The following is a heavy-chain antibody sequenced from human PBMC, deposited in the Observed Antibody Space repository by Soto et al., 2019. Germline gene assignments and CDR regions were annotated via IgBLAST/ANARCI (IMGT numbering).Heavy chain of an antibody. J-gene: IGHJ6*02. CDR3: ARDRIVVVVAATPLNLGYGMDV. V-gene: IGHV1-69*04. CDR1: GGTFSNYA. D-gene: IGHD2-15*01. Sequence: SVKVSCKASGGTFSNYAITWVRQAPGQGLEWMGRIIPILGIANYAQKFQGRVTITADKSTSTAYMELSSLRSEDTAVYYCARDRIVVVVAATPLNLGYGMDVWGQGTTVTVSS. CDR2: IIPILGIA.